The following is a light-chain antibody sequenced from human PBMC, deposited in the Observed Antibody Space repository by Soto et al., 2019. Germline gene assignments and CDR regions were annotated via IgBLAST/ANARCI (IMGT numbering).Light chain of an antibody. Sequence: EIVLTQSPGTLSLSPGERATLFCRASQSVSSSFLAWYQQKPGQAPRLLFYAASTRATGVPDRFSGSGSETDFSLTISRLEPEDFAIYYCQQYDASPITFGQGTRLEIK. V-gene: IGKV3-20*01. CDR2: AAS. CDR1: QSVSSSF. J-gene: IGKJ5*01. CDR3: QQYDASPIT.